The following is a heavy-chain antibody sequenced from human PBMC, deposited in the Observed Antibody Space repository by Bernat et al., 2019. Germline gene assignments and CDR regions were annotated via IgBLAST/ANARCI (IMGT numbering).Heavy chain of an antibody. Sequence: QVQLVQSGAEVKKPGASVKVSCKVSGGTFSSYAISWVRQAPGQGLEWMGRIIPILGIANYAQKFQGRVTITADKSTSTAYMELSSLRSEDTAVYYCARSPFGSGGSLGYDENWFDPWGQGTLVTVSS. J-gene: IGHJ5*02. D-gene: IGHD3-3*01. CDR2: IIPILGIA. CDR3: ARSPFGSGGSLGYDENWFDP. V-gene: IGHV1-69*04. CDR1: GGTFSSYA.